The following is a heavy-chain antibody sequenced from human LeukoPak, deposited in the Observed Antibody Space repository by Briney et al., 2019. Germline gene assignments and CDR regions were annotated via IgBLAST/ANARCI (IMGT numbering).Heavy chain of an antibody. J-gene: IGHJ5*02. CDR2: IIPIFGIA. D-gene: IGHD5-18*01. CDR3: AREWGYPDYP. V-gene: IGHV1-69*04. Sequence: VASVKVSCKASGGTFSSYAISWVRQAPGQGLEWMGRIIPIFGIANYAQKFQGRVTITADKSTSTAYMELSSLRSEDTAVYYCAREWGYPDYPWGQGTLATVSS. CDR1: GGTFSSYA.